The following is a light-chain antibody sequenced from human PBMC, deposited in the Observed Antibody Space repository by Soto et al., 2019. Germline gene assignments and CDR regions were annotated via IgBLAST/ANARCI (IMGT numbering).Light chain of an antibody. CDR1: SSNIGSNT. CDR2: SNN. CDR3: AAWDDSLNGVV. Sequence: QCVLTQPPSASGTPGRRVTISCSGSSSNIGSNTVNWYQQLPGTAPKLLIYSNNQRPSGVPDRFSGSKSGTSASLAISGLQSEDEADYYCAAWDDSLNGVVFGGGTKLTVL. V-gene: IGLV1-44*01. J-gene: IGLJ2*01.